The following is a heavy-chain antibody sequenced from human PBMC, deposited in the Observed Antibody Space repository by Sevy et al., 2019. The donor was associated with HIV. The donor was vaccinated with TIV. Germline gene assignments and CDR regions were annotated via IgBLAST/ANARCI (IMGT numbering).Heavy chain of an antibody. CDR3: ARDYYGSGSYYYYYYYGMDV. D-gene: IGHD3-10*01. J-gene: IGHJ6*02. CDR1: GFTFSSYS. Sequence: GGSLRLSCAASGFTFSSYSMNCVRQAPGKGLEWVSSISSSSSYIYYADSVKGRFTISRDNAKNSLYLQMNSLRAEDTAVYYCARDYYGSGSYYYYYYYGMDVWGQGTTVTVSS. CDR2: ISSSSSYI. V-gene: IGHV3-21*01.